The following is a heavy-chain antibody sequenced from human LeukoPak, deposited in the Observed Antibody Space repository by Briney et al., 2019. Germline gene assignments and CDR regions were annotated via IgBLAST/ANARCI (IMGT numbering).Heavy chain of an antibody. V-gene: IGHV3-21*01. CDR3: VSPDGKWLIDSFDY. D-gene: IGHD3-22*01. CDR1: GFSFSDYN. J-gene: IGHJ4*02. CDR2: ISSSSSYI. Sequence: GALRLSCAASGFSFSDYNMNWVRQAPGKGLEWVSSISSSSSYIYYADSVKGRFTISRHNAKNSLYLQMNSLRAEDTADCASVSPDGKWLIDSFDYWGQGTLVTVSS.